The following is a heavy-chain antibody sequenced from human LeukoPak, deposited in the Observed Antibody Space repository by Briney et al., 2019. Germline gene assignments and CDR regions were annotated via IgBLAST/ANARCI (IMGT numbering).Heavy chain of an antibody. D-gene: IGHD1-26*01. CDR3: ARGSSGTYDMGY. Sequence: GGSLRLSCAASGFTVSRNYMSWVRQAPGKGLEWVSVIYSGGSTYYAESVKGRFTISRDNSKNTLFLQMNGLRAEDTAVYYCARGSSGTYDMGYWGQGTLVTVSS. J-gene: IGHJ4*02. CDR1: GFTVSRNY. V-gene: IGHV3-66*01. CDR2: IYSGGST.